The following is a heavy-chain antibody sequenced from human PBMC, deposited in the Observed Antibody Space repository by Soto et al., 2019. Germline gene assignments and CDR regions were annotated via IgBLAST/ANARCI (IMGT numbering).Heavy chain of an antibody. D-gene: IGHD2-15*01. CDR2: INHSGST. Sequence: SETLSLTCAVYGGSFSGYYWSWIRQPPGKGLEWIGEINHSGSTNYNPSLKSRVTISVDTSKNQFSLKLSSVTAADTAVYYCARGPIQYCSGGSCYNWFDPWGQGTLVTVSS. CDR3: ARGPIQYCSGGSCYNWFDP. V-gene: IGHV4-34*01. CDR1: GGSFSGYY. J-gene: IGHJ5*02.